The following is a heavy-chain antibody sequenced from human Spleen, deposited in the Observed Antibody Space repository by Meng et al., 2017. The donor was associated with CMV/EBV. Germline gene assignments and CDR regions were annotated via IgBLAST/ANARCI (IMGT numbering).Heavy chain of an antibody. V-gene: IGHV3-30*02. J-gene: IGHJ4*02. D-gene: IGHD5-24*01. CDR2: IRYDGSNK. CDR3: AREEWLHPILDY. CDR1: GFTFSSYG. Sequence: GESLKISCAASGFTFSSYGMHWVRQAPGKGLEWVAFIRYDGSNKYYADSVKGRFTISRDNSKNTLYLQMNSLRAEDSAVYYCAREEWLHPILDYWGQGTLVTVSS.